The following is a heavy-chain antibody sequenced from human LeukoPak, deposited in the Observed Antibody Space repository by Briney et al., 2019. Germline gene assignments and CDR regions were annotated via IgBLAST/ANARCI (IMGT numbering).Heavy chain of an antibody. CDR1: GGPISTYY. Sequence: SETLSLTCTVSGGPISTYYWSWIRQPPGKGLEWIGYIYYSGTTNYNPSLKSRVSISVDTSKNQFSLKLSSVTAADTAVYYCARHSGGYYGLGALDIWGQGTMVTVSS. CDR3: ARHSGGYYGLGALDI. D-gene: IGHD3-10*01. J-gene: IGHJ3*02. CDR2: IYYSGTT. V-gene: IGHV4-59*08.